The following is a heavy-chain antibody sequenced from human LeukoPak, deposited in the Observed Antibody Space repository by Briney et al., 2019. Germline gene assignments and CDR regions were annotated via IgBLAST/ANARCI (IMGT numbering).Heavy chain of an antibody. D-gene: IGHD2-15*01. Sequence: ASVKVSCKASGYTFTGYYLHGVRQAPGQGLEWMGWIDPNSGGTNYAQKFQGRVTMTRDTSISTAYMELSRLRSDDTAVYYCARHGTMVVVVTGAFDIWGQGTMVTVSS. CDR1: GYTFTGYY. V-gene: IGHV1-2*02. CDR3: ARHGTMVVVVTGAFDI. J-gene: IGHJ3*02. CDR2: IDPNSGGT.